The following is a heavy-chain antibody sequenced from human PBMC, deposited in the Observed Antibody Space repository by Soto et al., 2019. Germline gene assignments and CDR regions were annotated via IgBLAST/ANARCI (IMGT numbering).Heavy chain of an antibody. V-gene: IGHV2-5*02. CDR1: GFSFNLSGMS. J-gene: IGHJ4*02. CDR2: IYWDDDK. D-gene: IGHD3-22*01. Sequence: QITLKESSPMLVKPTQTLTLTCTFSGFSFNLSGMSVGWIRQPPGKGLEWLALIYWDDDKRYSPSLKSRLAITKDASRNQVVLTMTSLDRVDTATYYCAHSQADSRSSYRQFAFWGQGTRVTVSA. CDR3: AHSQADSRSSYRQFAF.